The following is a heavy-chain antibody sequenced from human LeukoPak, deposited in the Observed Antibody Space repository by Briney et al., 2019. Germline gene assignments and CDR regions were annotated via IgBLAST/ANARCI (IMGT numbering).Heavy chain of an antibody. J-gene: IGHJ6*03. Sequence: SETLSLTCTVSGGSISSYYWSWIRQPPGKGLEWIGYIYTSGSTNYNPSLKSRVTISVDTSKNQFSLKLSSVTAADTAVYYCARQLSDYYYYMDVWGKGTTVTVSS. CDR2: IYTSGST. D-gene: IGHD1-26*01. CDR1: GGSISSYY. CDR3: ARQLSDYYYYMDV. V-gene: IGHV4-4*09.